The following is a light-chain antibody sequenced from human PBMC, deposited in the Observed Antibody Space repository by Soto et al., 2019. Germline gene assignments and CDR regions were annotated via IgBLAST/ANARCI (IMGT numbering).Light chain of an antibody. V-gene: IGKV1-12*01. CDR1: QDIRNY. Sequence: DIQMTQSPSSLSASIGDRVTITCQASQDIRNYLNWYRQKPGKAPKLLIYAASSLQSGVPSRFSGSGSGTDFTLNISSMQHEDFANYYCQQANSFTLTLGGGTKGDIK. J-gene: IGKJ4*01. CDR3: QQANSFTLT. CDR2: AAS.